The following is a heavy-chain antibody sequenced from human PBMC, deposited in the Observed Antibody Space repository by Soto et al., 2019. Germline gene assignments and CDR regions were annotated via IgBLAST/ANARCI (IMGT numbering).Heavy chain of an antibody. CDR1: GFTFSSYG. CDR3: ARDHSGSGDLDY. D-gene: IGHD1-26*01. CDR2: IWYDGSNK. Sequence: QVQLVESGGGVVQPGRSLRLSCAASGFTFSSYGMHWVRQAPGKGVEWVAVIWYDGSNKYYADSVKGRFTISRDNSKNTLYLQMNSLRAEDTAVYYCARDHSGSGDLDYWGQGTLVTVSS. V-gene: IGHV3-33*01. J-gene: IGHJ4*02.